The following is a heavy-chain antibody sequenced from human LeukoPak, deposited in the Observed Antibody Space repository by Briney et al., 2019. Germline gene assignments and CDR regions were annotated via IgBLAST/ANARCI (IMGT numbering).Heavy chain of an antibody. CDR2: MNPNTGGT. V-gene: IGHV1-2*02. CDR3: ARDLDDY. J-gene: IGHJ4*02. CDR1: GYSFTGNY. Sequence: ASVKVSCKASGYSFTGNYMHWVRQAPGQGLEWMGGMNPNTGGTNFAQKFQGRVTMTRDTSISTAYMELSRLRSDDTAVYYCARDLDDYWGQGTLVTVSS.